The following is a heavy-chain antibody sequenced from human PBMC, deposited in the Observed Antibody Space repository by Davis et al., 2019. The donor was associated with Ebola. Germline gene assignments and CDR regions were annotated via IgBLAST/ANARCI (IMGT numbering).Heavy chain of an antibody. CDR3: ARGKAYYDFWSGYYRGPYYYGMDV. V-gene: IGHV4-34*01. CDR2: INHSGST. CDR1: GGSFSGYY. J-gene: IGHJ6*02. D-gene: IGHD3-3*01. Sequence: SETLSLTCAVYGGSFSGYYWSWIRQPPGKGLEWIGEINHSGSTNYNPSLKSRVTISVDTSKNQFSLKLSSVTAADTAVYYCARGKAYYDFWSGYYRGPYYYGMDVWGQGTTVTVSS.